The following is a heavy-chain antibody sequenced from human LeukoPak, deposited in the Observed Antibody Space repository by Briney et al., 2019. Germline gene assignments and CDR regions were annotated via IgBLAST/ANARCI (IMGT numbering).Heavy chain of an antibody. CDR3: ATDKYGMLDY. V-gene: IGHV1-2*02. CDR2: VDPRSGIT. CDR1: GYTFTDYY. D-gene: IGHD2-8*01. Sequence: GASVKVSCKASGYTFTDYYIHWVRRAPRQGLEWMGWVDPRSGITKCTQKFQGRVTMTRDTSINTVYMDLSGLTFDDTAVYYCATDKYGMLDYWGQGTLVTVSS. J-gene: IGHJ4*02.